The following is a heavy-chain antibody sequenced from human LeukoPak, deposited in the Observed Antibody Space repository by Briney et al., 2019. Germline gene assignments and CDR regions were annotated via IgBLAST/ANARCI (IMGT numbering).Heavy chain of an antibody. D-gene: IGHD7-27*01. CDR1: GFTFISYW. J-gene: IGHJ4*02. Sequence: GGSLRLSCAASGFTFISYWMSWVRQAPGEGLEWVANIKQDGGEKYYVDSVKGRFTISRDNSTNSLYLQRNSLRAGATAVYYCAREDNWGFDSWGRGTLVSVSS. V-gene: IGHV3-7*01. CDR3: AREDNWGFDS. CDR2: IKQDGGEK.